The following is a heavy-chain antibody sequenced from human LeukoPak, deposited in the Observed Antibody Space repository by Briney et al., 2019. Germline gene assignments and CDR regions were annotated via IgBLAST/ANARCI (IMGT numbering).Heavy chain of an antibody. J-gene: IGHJ4*02. CDR3: AREGSGGLFDY. CDR1: GYTFSRYY. V-gene: IGHV1-46*01. CDR2: MNPSGGTT. D-gene: IGHD3-16*01. Sequence: ASVKVSCKASGYTFSRYYIHWVRQAPGQGLEWMGKMNPSGGTTTYAQKFQGRVTVTRDTPTSTVYMEMSSLRPEDTAVYYCAREGSGGLFDYWGQGTLLTVSS.